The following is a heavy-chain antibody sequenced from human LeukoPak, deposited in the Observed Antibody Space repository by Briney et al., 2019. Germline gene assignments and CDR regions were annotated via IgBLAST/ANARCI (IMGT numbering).Heavy chain of an antibody. Sequence: SETLSLTCTVSGDSISSGDYYWSWIRQPPGKGLEWIGYIYNSGSTYYNPSLKSRVTISADTSKNQFSLKLSSVTAADTAVYYCARGTGYYYYMDVWGKGTTVTVSS. CDR1: GDSISSGDYY. V-gene: IGHV4-30-4*08. CDR3: ARGTGYYYYMDV. D-gene: IGHD3-10*01. J-gene: IGHJ6*03. CDR2: IYNSGST.